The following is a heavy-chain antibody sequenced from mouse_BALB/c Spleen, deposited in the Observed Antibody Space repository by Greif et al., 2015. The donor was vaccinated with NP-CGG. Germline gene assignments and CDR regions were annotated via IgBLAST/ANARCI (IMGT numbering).Heavy chain of an antibody. Sequence: VQGVESGPGLVAPSQSLSITCTVSGFSLTSYGVHWVRQPPGKGLEWLVVIWSDGSTTYNSALKSRLSISKDNSKSQVFLKMNSLQTDDTAMYYCARNHYGSSYWYFDVWGAGTTVTVSS. J-gene: IGHJ1*01. V-gene: IGHV2-6*02. D-gene: IGHD1-1*01. CDR2: IWSDGST. CDR1: GFSLTSYG. CDR3: ARNHYGSSYWYFDV.